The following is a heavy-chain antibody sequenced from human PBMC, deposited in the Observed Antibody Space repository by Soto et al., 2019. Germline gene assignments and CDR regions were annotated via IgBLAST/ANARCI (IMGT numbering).Heavy chain of an antibody. CDR1: GGSISSSNYY. Sequence: SETLSLTCTVSGGSISSSNYYWGWIRQPPGKGLEWIGSIYYSGSTSYNSSLKSRVTISVDTSKNQFSLRLSSVTATDRAVYYCASPTLGAFDIWGQGTMVTVSS. J-gene: IGHJ3*02. CDR2: IYYSGST. V-gene: IGHV4-39*01. D-gene: IGHD3-16*01. CDR3: ASPTLGAFDI.